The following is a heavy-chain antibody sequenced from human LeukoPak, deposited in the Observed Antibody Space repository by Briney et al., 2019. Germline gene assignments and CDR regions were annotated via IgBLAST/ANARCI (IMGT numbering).Heavy chain of an antibody. D-gene: IGHD3-10*01. V-gene: IGHV1-2*02. CDR2: INPNSGGT. Sequence: ASVKVSCKASGYTFTGYYMHWGRQAPGQGLGWMGWINPNSGGTNYAQKFQGRVTITRDTSISTAYMEQSRLRSDNTAVYYWARDQMVRGVISVELDYWGQGTLVTVS. CDR1: GYTFTGYY. J-gene: IGHJ4*02. CDR3: ARDQMVRGVISVELDY.